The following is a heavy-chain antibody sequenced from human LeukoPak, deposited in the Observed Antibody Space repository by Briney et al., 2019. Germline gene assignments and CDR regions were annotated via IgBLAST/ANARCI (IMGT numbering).Heavy chain of an antibody. CDR3: ARAQYGAAAGDY. CDR1: GFTFSSYS. V-gene: IGHV3-21*01. CDR2: ISSSSSYI. J-gene: IGHJ4*02. D-gene: IGHD6-13*01. Sequence: GGSLRLSCAASGFTFSSYSMNWVRQAPGKGLEWVSSISSSSSYIYYADSVKGRFTISGDNAKNSLYLQMNSLRAEDTAVYYCARAQYGAAAGDYWGQGTLVTVSS.